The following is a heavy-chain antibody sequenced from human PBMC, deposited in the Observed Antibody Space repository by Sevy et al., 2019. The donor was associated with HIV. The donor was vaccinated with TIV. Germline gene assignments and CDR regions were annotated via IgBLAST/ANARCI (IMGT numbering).Heavy chain of an antibody. V-gene: IGHV4-59*01. Sequence: SETLSLTCTVSGGSISSYYWSWIRQPPGKGLEWIGYIYYSGSTNYNTSLKSRVTISVDTSKNQFSLKLSSVTAADTAVYYCARRGASGYDFGWGHGTLVTVSS. CDR1: GGSISSYY. J-gene: IGHJ4*01. CDR2: IYYSGST. D-gene: IGHD5-12*01. CDR3: ARRGASGYDFG.